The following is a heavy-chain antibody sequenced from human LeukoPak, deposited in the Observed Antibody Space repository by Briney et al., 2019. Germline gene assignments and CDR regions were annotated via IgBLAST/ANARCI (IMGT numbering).Heavy chain of an antibody. J-gene: IGHJ4*02. V-gene: IGHV3-23*01. CDR1: GFTFSSYA. CDR3: AQVTGAY. D-gene: IGHD3-10*01. CDR2: VTDSGSFT. Sequence: GGSLRLSCVASGFTFSSYAMSWVRQTPGKGLECVSTVTDSGSFTAIADSVKGRFTISRDNSKNTLYLQMNSLRAEDTALYYCAQVTGAYWGQGTLVTVSS.